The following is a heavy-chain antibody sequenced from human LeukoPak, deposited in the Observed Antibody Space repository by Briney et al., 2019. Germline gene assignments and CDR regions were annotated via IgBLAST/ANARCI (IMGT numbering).Heavy chain of an antibody. Sequence: GASVKVSCKASGYTFTSYYMHWVRQAPGQGLEWMGIINPSGGSTSYAQKFQGRVTMTRDTSTSTVYMELSSLRSEDTAVYYCARAEVLDQWLRLEYHYYYGMDVWGQGTTVTVSS. CDR3: ARAEVLDQWLRLEYHYYYGMDV. J-gene: IGHJ6*02. CDR2: INPSGGST. CDR1: GYTFTSYY. D-gene: IGHD5-12*01. V-gene: IGHV1-46*01.